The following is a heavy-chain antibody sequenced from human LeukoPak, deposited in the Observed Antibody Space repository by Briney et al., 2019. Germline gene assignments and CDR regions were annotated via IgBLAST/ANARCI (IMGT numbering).Heavy chain of an antibody. CDR3: ARSGMTRFDY. Sequence: PGGSLRLSCAASGFTFSRYAMNWVRQAPGKGLEWVSAISGSGGSTYYANSVKGRFTISRDNSKTTLYLQMNSLRAEDTAVYYCARSGMTRFDYWGQGTLVTVSS. D-gene: IGHD1-14*01. CDR1: GFTFSRYA. V-gene: IGHV3-23*01. J-gene: IGHJ4*02. CDR2: ISGSGGST.